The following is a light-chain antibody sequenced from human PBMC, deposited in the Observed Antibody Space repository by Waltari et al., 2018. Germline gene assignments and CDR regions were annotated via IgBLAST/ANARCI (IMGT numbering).Light chain of an antibody. CDR1: QRVNGN. CDR3: QQYDNWPYT. Sequence: IVMTQSPATLSVSPGESATLSCRASQRVNGNLAWYQQRPGQAPRLLIYAAAARATGIPARFSGSGSGTDFTLTISSLQSEDFAVYYCQQYDNWPYTFGQGTKLEIK. J-gene: IGKJ2*01. V-gene: IGKV3-15*01. CDR2: AAA.